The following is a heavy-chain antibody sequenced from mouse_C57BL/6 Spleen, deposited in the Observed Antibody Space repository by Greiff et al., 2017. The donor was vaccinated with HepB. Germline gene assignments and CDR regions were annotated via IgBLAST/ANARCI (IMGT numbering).Heavy chain of an antibody. CDR2: ISYDGSN. CDR3: ARRGTYDYDGPWFAY. Sequence: EVHLVESGPGLVKPSQSLSLTCSVTGYSITSGYYWNWIRQFPGNKLEWMGYISYDGSNNYNPSLKNRISITRDPSKNQFFLKLNSVTTEDTATYYCARRGTYDYDGPWFAYWGQGTLVTVSA. J-gene: IGHJ3*01. V-gene: IGHV3-6*01. D-gene: IGHD2-4*01. CDR1: GYSITSGYY.